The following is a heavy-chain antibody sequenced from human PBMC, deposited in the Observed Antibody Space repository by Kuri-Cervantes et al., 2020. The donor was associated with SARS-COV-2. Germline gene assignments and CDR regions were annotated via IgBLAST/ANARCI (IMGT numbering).Heavy chain of an antibody. D-gene: IGHD1-26*01. Sequence: GESLKISCAASGFTFSNAWMSSVRQAPGKGLEWVGRIKSKTDGGKTDYAAHVKGRFTISRDDSKNTLYLQMNSLKTEDTAVYYCTTDPGGSYAYYYYYMDVWGKGTTVTVSS. CDR3: TTDPGGSYAYYYYYMDV. J-gene: IGHJ6*03. V-gene: IGHV3-15*01. CDR2: IKSKTDGGKT. CDR1: GFTFSNAW.